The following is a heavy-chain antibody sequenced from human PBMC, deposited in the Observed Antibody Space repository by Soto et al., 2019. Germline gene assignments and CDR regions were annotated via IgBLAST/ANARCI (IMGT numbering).Heavy chain of an antibody. CDR2: IKEDGSEK. V-gene: IGHV3-7*01. CDR3: ARATRVYYGMDV. Sequence: PGGSLRLSCAASGFTFSSYWMNWVRQAPGKGLEWVANIKEDGSEKNYVDSLKGRFTISRDYAKSSLYLQMNSLRAEDTAVYYCARATRVYYGMDVWGQGTTVTSP. J-gene: IGHJ6*02. CDR1: GFTFSSYW.